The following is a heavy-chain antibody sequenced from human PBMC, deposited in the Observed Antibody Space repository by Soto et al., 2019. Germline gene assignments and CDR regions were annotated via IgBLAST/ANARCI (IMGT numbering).Heavy chain of an antibody. Sequence: QVQLQQWGAGLLKPSETLSLTCAVYGGSFSGYYWSWIRQPPGKGLEWIGEINHSGSTNYNPSLKRRVTITVDTSKNQFSLKLSSVTAADTAVYYCARNSEQQLAQFNWFDPWGQGTLVTVSS. CDR2: INHSGST. J-gene: IGHJ5*02. CDR3: ARNSEQQLAQFNWFDP. D-gene: IGHD6-13*01. CDR1: GGSFSGYY. V-gene: IGHV4-34*01.